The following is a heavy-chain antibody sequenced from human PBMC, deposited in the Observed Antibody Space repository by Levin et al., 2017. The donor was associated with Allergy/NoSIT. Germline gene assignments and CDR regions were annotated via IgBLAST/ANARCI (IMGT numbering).Heavy chain of an antibody. V-gene: IGHV1-2*02. J-gene: IGHJ4*02. Sequence: ASVKVSCKASGYTFTGYYMHWVRQAPGQGLEWMGWINPNSGGTNYAQKFQGRVTMTRDTSISTAYMELSRLRSDDTAVYYCARDFEVVPAAMSFFDYWGQGTLVTVSS. D-gene: IGHD2-2*01. CDR1: GYTFTGYY. CDR3: ARDFEVVPAAMSFFDY. CDR2: INPNSGGT.